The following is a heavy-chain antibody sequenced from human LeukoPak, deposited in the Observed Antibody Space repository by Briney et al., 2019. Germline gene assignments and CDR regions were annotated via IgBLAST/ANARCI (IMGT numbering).Heavy chain of an antibody. J-gene: IGHJ4*02. V-gene: IGHV1-69*04. CDR3: VRDRGTYRPIDY. CDR1: GGTFSSYA. CDR2: IIPILGIA. D-gene: IGHD1-26*01. Sequence: SVKVSCKASGGTFSSYAISWVRQAPGQGLEWMGRIIPILGIANYAQKFQGRVTITADKSTSTAYMELNSLRAEDTAIYYCVRDRGTYRPIDYWGQGTLVTVSS.